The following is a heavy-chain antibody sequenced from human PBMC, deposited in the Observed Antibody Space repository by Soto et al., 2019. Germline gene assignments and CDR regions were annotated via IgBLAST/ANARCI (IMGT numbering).Heavy chain of an antibody. V-gene: IGHV1-3*01. CDR1: GYTLTSYA. Sequence: ASVKVSCKASGYTLTSYAMHWVRQAPGQRLEWMGRINAGNGNTKYSQKFQGRVTITRDTSASTAYMELSSLRSEDTAVYFCARTRGFLEWLSPFDYWGQGTLVTVSS. J-gene: IGHJ4*02. CDR2: INAGNGNT. CDR3: ARTRGFLEWLSPFDY. D-gene: IGHD3-3*01.